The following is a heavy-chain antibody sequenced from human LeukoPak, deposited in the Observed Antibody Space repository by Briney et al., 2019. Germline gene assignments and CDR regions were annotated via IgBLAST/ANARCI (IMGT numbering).Heavy chain of an antibody. CDR2: IRYDGSNK. D-gene: IGHD1-26*01. J-gene: IGHJ3*02. V-gene: IGHV3-30*02. CDR3: AKASIVGATRHAFDI. CDR1: GITFSNSG. Sequence: GGSLRLSCEASGITFSNSGMHWVRQAPGKGLEWVAFIRYDGSNKYYADSVKGRFTISRDNSKNTLYLQMNSLRAEDTAVYYCAKASIVGATRHAFDIWGQGTMVTVSS.